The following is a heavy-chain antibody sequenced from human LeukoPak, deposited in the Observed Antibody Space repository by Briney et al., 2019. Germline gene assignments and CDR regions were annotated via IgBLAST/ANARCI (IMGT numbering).Heavy chain of an antibody. CDR2: ISGSGDST. CDR3: AKCAGNNGYYYYYMDV. V-gene: IGHV3-23*01. CDR1: GFTFSSYA. Sequence: GGSLRLSCAVAGFTFSSYALSWVRQAPGKGLKWVSAISGSGDSTYYAASVKGRFTISRDNSKNTLYLKMNSLRAEDTAVYYCAKCAGNNGYYYYYMDVWGKETTVTVSS. J-gene: IGHJ6*03. D-gene: IGHD2-8*01.